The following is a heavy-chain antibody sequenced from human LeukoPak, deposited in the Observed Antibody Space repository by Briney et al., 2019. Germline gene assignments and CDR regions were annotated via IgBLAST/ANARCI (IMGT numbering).Heavy chain of an antibody. CDR1: GGSISSYY. CDR2: IYYSGST. CDR3: ARDPLISESYYYGMDV. V-gene: IGHV4-59*01. J-gene: IGHJ6*02. Sequence: SETLSLTCTVSGGSISSYYWSWIRQPPGKGLEWIGYIYYSGSTNYNPSLKSRVTISVDTSKNQFSLKLSSVTAADTAVYYCARDPLISESYYYGMDVWGQGTTVTVSS.